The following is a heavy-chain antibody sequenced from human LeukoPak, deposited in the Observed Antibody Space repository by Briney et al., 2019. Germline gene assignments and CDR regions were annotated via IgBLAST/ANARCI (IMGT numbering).Heavy chain of an antibody. CDR1: GFTFSMFG. J-gene: IGHJ4*02. V-gene: IGHV3-30*02. CDR3: GRVLGSYALNY. Sequence: GGSLRLSCGTSGFTFSMFGMHWVRQAPGKGLEWVAFIRHHGNDVYYEESVKGRFTISRDNAKNSLYLQMSSLRAEDTAVYYCGRVLGSYALNYWGQGTLVTVSS. CDR2: IRHHGNDV. D-gene: IGHD3-10*01.